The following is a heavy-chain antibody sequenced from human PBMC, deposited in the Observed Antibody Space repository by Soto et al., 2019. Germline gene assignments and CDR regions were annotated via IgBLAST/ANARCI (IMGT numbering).Heavy chain of an antibody. CDR1: GYTFTGYY. CDR3: ATEYSSGWTYYFDY. V-gene: IGHV1-2*04. Sequence: ASLKVSCKASGYTFTGYYMHWVRQAPGQGLEWMGWINPNSGGTNYAQKFQGWVTMTRDTSISTAYMELSRLRSEDTAVYYCATEYSSGWTYYFDYWGQGTLVTVSS. J-gene: IGHJ4*02. D-gene: IGHD6-19*01. CDR2: INPNSGGT.